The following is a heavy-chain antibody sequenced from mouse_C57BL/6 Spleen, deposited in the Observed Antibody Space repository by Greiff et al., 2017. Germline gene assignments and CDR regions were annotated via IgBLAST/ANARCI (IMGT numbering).Heavy chain of an antibody. CDR2: IDPETGCT. CDR3: TRHDDRAFAY. CDR1: GYTFTDYE. J-gene: IGHJ3*01. Sequence: VQLQQSGAELVRPGASVTLSCKASGYTFTDYEMHWVKQTPVHGLEWIGAIDPETGCTAYNQKFKGKAILTADKSSSTAYMELRSLTTEDSAVENCTRHDDRAFAYWGQGTLVTVSA. D-gene: IGHD2-12*01. V-gene: IGHV1-15*01.